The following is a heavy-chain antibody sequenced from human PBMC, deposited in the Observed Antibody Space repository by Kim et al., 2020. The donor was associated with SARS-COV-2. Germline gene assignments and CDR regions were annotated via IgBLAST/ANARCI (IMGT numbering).Heavy chain of an antibody. CDR3: PTHPTRITRFDS. CDR2: ISSSSSYI. CDR1: GFTFSSYS. V-gene: IGHV3-21*01. D-gene: IGHD1-20*01. J-gene: IGHJ5*01. Sequence: GGSLRLSCAASGFTFSSYSMNWVRQAPGKGLEWVSSISSSSSYIYYADSVKGRFTISRDNAKNSLYLHMHSLRAEDTAVSYCPTHPTRITRFDSCGQGT.